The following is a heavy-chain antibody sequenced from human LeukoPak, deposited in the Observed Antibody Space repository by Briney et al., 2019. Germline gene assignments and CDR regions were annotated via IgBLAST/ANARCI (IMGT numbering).Heavy chain of an antibody. V-gene: IGHV1-18*01. CDR1: GYTFTSYG. CDR3: ARDRAVVTPHDAFDI. CDR2: ISAYNGNT. D-gene: IGHD4-23*01. J-gene: IGHJ3*02. Sequence: GASVKVSCKASGYTFTSYGISWVRQAPGQGLEWMGWISAYNGNTNYAQKLQGRVTMTTDTSTSTAYMELRSLRSDDTAVYYCARDRAVVTPHDAFDIWGQGTMVTVS.